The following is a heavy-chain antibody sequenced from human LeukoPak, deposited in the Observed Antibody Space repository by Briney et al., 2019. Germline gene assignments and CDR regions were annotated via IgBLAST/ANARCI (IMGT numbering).Heavy chain of an antibody. J-gene: IGHJ3*01. CDR2: ISGSSGIT. Sequence: GGSLRLSCTASGFTFSSYAMSWVRQPPGKGLEWVSGISGSSGITSDADSVRGRFTISRDNSKNMVYMQMSGLRDEDTAVYYCAKGVRGVIRGAFDVWGQGTMVTVSS. V-gene: IGHV3-23*01. CDR1: GFTFSSYA. D-gene: IGHD3-10*01. CDR3: AKGVRGVIRGAFDV.